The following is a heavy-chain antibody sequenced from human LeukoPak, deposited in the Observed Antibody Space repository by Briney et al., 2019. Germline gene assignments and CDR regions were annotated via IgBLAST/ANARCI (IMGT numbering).Heavy chain of an antibody. V-gene: IGHV3-74*01. CDR3: ARGPDYYHRSGCFDY. CDR2: INSDGSNT. Sequence: GGSLRLSCAASGFTFSRYWMHWVRQAPGKGLVWVSRINSDGSNTDYADSVKGRFTISRDNAKNTLYLQMNSLRAEDTAVYYCARGPDYYHRSGCFDYWGQGTLVTVSS. J-gene: IGHJ4*02. CDR1: GFTFSRYW. D-gene: IGHD3-22*01.